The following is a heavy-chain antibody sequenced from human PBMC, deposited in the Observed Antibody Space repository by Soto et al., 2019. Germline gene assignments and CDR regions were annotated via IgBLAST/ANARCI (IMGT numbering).Heavy chain of an antibody. Sequence: QVQLQESGSRLVRPSQTLSLTCSVSRGSVSSGGYSWSWIRQAPGKGLEWIGFISPSGSPAYNPSLKSRVSISVDTFNRQISLELSSVTAADTAVYYCTRGVLAWGPGTLVTVSS. J-gene: IGHJ5*02. CDR1: RGSVSSGGYS. V-gene: IGHV4-30-2*01. CDR2: ISPSGSP. CDR3: TRGVLA. D-gene: IGHD2-8*01.